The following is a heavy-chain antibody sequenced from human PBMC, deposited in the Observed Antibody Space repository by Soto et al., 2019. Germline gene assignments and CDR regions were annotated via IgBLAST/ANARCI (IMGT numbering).Heavy chain of an antibody. CDR3: ATQGFGVLHGLVDV. J-gene: IGHJ6*02. CDR1: GGSISSYY. D-gene: IGHD3-10*01. Sequence: SXTLSLTCTVSGGSISSYYWNWIRQPPVKGLEWIGYIYYSGSTSYNPSLKSRVIISVDTSKNQFSLSLTSVTASDTAVYYCATQGFGVLHGLVDVWGQGTTVTVSS. V-gene: IGHV4-59*08. CDR2: IYYSGST.